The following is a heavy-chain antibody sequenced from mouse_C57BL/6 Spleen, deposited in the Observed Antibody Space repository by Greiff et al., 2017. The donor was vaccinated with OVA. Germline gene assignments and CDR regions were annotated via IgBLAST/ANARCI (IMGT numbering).Heavy chain of an antibody. D-gene: IGHD2-4*01. V-gene: IGHV1-82*01. Sequence: VQLQQSGPELVKPGASVKISCKASGYAFSSSWMNWVKQRPGTGLEWIGRIYPGDGDTKYNGKFKGKATLTADKSSSTAYRHLSILTSEDSAVYFCANYDYGGYWGQGTTLTVSS. J-gene: IGHJ2*01. CDR1: GYAFSSSW. CDR2: IYPGDGDT. CDR3: ANYDYGGY.